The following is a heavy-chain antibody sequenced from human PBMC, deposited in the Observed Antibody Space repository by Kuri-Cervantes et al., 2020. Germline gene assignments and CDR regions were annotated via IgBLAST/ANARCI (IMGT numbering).Heavy chain of an antibody. CDR1: GGSFSGYY. V-gene: IGHV4-34*09. J-gene: IGHJ2*01. CDR2: INHSGGT. D-gene: IGHD5-18*01. CDR3: ARDGGGYSYGKGSGYFDL. Sequence: SQTLSLTCAVYGGSFSGYYWSWIRQPPGKGLEWIGEINHSGGTNYNPSLKSRVTILVDTSKNQFSLKLNSVTAADTAVYLCARDGGGYSYGKGSGYFDLWGRGTLVTVSS.